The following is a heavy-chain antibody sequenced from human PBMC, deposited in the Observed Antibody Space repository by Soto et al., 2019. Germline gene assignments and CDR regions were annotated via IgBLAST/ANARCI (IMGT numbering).Heavy chain of an antibody. Sequence: SVKVSCKASGGTFSSYAISWVRQAPGQGLEWMGGIIPIFGTANYAQKFQGRVTITADESTSTAYMELSSLRSEDTAVYYCARFSARYSSSWYVFDYWGQGTLVTVSS. CDR3: ARFSARYSSSWYVFDY. CDR2: IIPIFGTA. J-gene: IGHJ4*02. V-gene: IGHV1-69*13. CDR1: GGTFSSYA. D-gene: IGHD6-13*01.